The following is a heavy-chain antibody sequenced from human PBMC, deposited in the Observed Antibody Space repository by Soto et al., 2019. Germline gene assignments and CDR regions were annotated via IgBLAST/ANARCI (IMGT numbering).Heavy chain of an antibody. D-gene: IGHD5-18*01. J-gene: IGHJ4*02. CDR3: ARQPSRGYTNAYSADY. CDR2: IYPGDSDT. CDR1: GYTFTTYW. V-gene: IGHV5-51*01. Sequence: PGESLKISCKASGYTFTTYWIAWVRQMPGKGLEWMGIIYPGDSDTRYSPSFQGQVTISADKSITTAYLQWISLKASDTAVYFCARQPSRGYTNAYSADYWGQGTLVTVSS.